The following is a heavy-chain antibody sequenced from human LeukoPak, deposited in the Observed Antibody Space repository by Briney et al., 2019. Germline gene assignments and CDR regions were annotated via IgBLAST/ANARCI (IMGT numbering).Heavy chain of an antibody. Sequence: ASVKVSCKASGYTLTSYDINWVRQATGQGLEWMGWMNPNSGNTGYAQKSQGRVTMTRNTSISTAYMELSSLRSEDTAVYYCARGGLTIFGVEALYYYYYMDVWGKGTTVTVSS. CDR3: ARGGLTIFGVEALYYYYYMDV. CDR2: MNPNSGNT. J-gene: IGHJ6*03. D-gene: IGHD3-3*01. CDR1: GYTLTSYD. V-gene: IGHV1-8*01.